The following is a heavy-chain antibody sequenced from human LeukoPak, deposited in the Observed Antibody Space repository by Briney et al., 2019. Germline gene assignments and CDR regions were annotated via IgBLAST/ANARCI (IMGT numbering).Heavy chain of an antibody. D-gene: IGHD3-9*01. V-gene: IGHV4-59*01. CDR3: ARGFLTVIAVWYDP. CDR1: GGSIRGYY. CDR2: FSNSGSGSA. Sequence: SETLSLTCAVSGGSIRGYYWSWIRQFPGKGLEWIGYFSNSGSGSANYNPSLKSRVTMSLDTSKNQFSLKLTSVTAADTAVYYCARGFLTVIAVWYDPWGQGTLVTVSS. J-gene: IGHJ5*02.